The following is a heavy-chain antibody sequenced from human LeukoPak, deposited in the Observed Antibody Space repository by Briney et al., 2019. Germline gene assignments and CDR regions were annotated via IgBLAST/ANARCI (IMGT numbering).Heavy chain of an antibody. CDR1: GYTFTCYY. CDR3: ARLRDSSSYYFDY. J-gene: IGHJ4*02. V-gene: IGHV1-2*02. Sequence: ASVKVSCKASGYTFTCYYIHWVRQAPGQGLEWMGWINPSSGGTNYAQTFQGRVTMTRDTSITTAYMELSSLRSDDTAVYYCARLRDSSSYYFDYWGQGTLVTVSS. CDR2: INPSSGGT.